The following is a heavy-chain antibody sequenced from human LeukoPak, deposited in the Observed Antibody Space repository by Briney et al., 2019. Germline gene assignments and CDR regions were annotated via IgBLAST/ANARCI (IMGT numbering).Heavy chain of an antibody. Sequence: ASVKVSCKASGYTFTSYYMHWVRQAPGQGLEWMGIINPSGGSTSYAQKFQGRVTMTRDTSTSTVYMELSSLRSEDTAVYYCARDLGSGGYDYYFDSWGQGTLVTVSS. CDR2: INPSGGST. D-gene: IGHD5-12*01. CDR3: ARDLGSGGYDYYFDS. J-gene: IGHJ4*02. V-gene: IGHV1-46*01. CDR1: GYTFTSYY.